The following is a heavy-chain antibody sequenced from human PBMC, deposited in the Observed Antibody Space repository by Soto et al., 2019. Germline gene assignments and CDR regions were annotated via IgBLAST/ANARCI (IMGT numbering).Heavy chain of an antibody. CDR2: IIPIFGTA. D-gene: IGHD5-18*01. Sequence: SVKVSCKASGGTFSSYAISWVRQAPGQGLEWMGGIIPIFGTANYAQKFQGRVTITADESTSTAYMELSSLRSEDTAVYYCAKDQFHVDTAMVNWFDPWGQGTLVTVSS. J-gene: IGHJ5*02. V-gene: IGHV1-69*13. CDR3: AKDQFHVDTAMVNWFDP. CDR1: GGTFSSYA.